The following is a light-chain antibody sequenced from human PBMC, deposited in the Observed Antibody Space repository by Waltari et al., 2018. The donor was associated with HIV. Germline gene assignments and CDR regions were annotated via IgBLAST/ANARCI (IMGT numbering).Light chain of an antibody. V-gene: IGLV3-25*03. Sequence: SYELTQPPSVSVSPGQTARITCPGDALPKQFAYWYQQKAGQAPLMVIYKDDKRPSGIPDRFSGSMSGTTVTLIISGVQPEDEADYYCESADDSGVHWVFGGGTKLSVL. CDR3: ESADDSGVHWV. CDR2: KDD. CDR1: ALPKQF. J-gene: IGLJ3*02.